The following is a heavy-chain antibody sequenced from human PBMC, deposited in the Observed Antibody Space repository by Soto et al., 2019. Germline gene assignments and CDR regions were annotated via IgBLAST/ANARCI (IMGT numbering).Heavy chain of an antibody. Sequence: GGSLRLSCAASGFTFRSYGMNWVRQAPGKGLEWVSCIGIGSSTKYYADSVKGRFTISRDNAKNSLYLQMNSLRAEDTAVYYCARDQLYYNDISGRPLNAFDVWGQGTMVTVSS. J-gene: IGHJ3*01. V-gene: IGHV3-48*01. CDR3: ARDQLYYNDISGRPLNAFDV. CDR1: GFTFRSYG. CDR2: IGIGSSTK. D-gene: IGHD3-22*01.